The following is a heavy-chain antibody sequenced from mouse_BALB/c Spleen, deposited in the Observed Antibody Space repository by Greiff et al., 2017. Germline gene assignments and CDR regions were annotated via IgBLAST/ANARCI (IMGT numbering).Heavy chain of an antibody. J-gene: IGHJ4*01. CDR3: AREVPLLRLRGYAMDY. CDR1: GYTFTSYW. Sequence: VKLQESGAELVKPGASVKLSCKTSGYTFTSYWIQWVKQRPGQGLGWIGEIFPGTGTTYYNEKFKGKATLTIDTSSSTAYMQLSSLTSEDSAVYFCAREVPLLRLRGYAMDYWGQGTSVTVSS. D-gene: IGHD1-2*01. V-gene: IGHV1S132*01. CDR2: IFPGTGTT.